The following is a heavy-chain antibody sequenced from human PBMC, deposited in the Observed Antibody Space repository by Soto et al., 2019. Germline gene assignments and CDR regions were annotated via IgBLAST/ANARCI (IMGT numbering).Heavy chain of an antibody. CDR1: GYTFTSYG. CDR3: ARDAVDYRDS. CDR2: ISAYNGNT. J-gene: IGHJ4*02. V-gene: IGHV1-18*01. Sequence: QVQLVQTGAEVKKPGASVKVSCKASGYTFTSYGISWVRQAPGQGLEWMGWISAYNGNTTYTQKLQGRVTMTSDTTTSTSYMDLRSLRSYETAVYYCARDAVDYRDSSGQGTLVTVSS.